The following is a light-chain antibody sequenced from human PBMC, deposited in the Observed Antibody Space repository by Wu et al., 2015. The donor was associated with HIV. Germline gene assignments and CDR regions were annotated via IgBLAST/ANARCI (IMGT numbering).Light chain of an antibody. J-gene: IGKJ3*01. CDR3: QQYYTHPH. V-gene: IGKV1-8*01. Sequence: AIRMTQSPSSLSASTGDRVTITCRASQVINTNLAWFQQKPGKAPRLLISGASTLQSGVPSRFNGSGSGTEFTLSITCLQSEDFATYYCQQYYTHPHFGPGTKWIAN. CDR1: QVINTN. CDR2: GAS.